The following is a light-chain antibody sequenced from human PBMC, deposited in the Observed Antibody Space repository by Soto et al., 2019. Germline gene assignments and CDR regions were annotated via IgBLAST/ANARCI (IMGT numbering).Light chain of an antibody. V-gene: IGLV2-14*01. CDR1: GNDIGAYDY. CDR2: GVR. Sequence: QSALAQPTSVSGSPGQSIAIPCTGNGNDIGAYDYVSWYQQHPGKAPRLLIHGVRNRPPGISSRFSGFKSGLTASLTISGLQAEDEADYYCNSFTTSRLYVFGPGTKVTVL. J-gene: IGLJ1*01. CDR3: NSFTTSRLYV.